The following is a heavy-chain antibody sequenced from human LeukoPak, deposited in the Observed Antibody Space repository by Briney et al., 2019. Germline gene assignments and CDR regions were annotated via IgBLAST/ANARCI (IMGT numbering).Heavy chain of an antibody. CDR2: IIPIFGTA. V-gene: IGHV1-69*05. D-gene: IGHD6-19*01. Sequence: SVKVSCKASGGTFSSYAISWVRQAPGQGLEWMGGIIPIFGTANYAQKFQGRVTMTRDMSTSTVYMELSSLRSEDTAVYYCARDWGTAVAGVDYWGQGTLVTVSS. CDR3: ARDWGTAVAGVDY. J-gene: IGHJ4*02. CDR1: GGTFSSYA.